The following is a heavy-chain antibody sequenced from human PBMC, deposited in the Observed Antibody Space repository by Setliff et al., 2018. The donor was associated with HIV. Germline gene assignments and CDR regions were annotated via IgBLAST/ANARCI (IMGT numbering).Heavy chain of an antibody. J-gene: IGHJ4*02. V-gene: IGHV5-51*01. CDR2: IYPGDSDT. Sequence: GESLKISCKGSGYTFTRNWIGWVRQMPGKGLEWMGIIYPGDSDTRYSPSFQGRVTISADKSINTAYLQWSSLRASDTAMYYCARRASKASLDYWGQGTLVTVSS. CDR1: GYTFTRNW. CDR3: ARRASKASLDY.